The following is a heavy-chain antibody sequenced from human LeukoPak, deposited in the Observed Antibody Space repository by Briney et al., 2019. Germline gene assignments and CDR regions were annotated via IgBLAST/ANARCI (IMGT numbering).Heavy chain of an antibody. CDR3: ARVVIAAAFLDW. CDR2: IYSGGST. J-gene: IGHJ4*02. Sequence: GGSLRLSCAASGFTVSSNYMSWVRQAPGKGLEWVSVIYSGGSTYYADSVKGRFTISRDNSKNTLYLQMNSLRAEDTAVYYCARVVIAAAFLDWWGQGTLVTVSS. CDR1: GFTVSSNY. V-gene: IGHV3-66*01. D-gene: IGHD6-13*01.